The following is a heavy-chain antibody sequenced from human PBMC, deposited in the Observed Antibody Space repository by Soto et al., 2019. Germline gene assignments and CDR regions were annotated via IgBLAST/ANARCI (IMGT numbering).Heavy chain of an antibody. V-gene: IGHV4-30-2*01. D-gene: IGHD3-16*01. CDR2: IYHIGST. J-gene: IGHJ5*02. CDR1: GGPISSGCFS. Sequence: SETLSLTCAVSGGPISSGCFSWSWIRQPPGKGLEWIGYIYHIGSTYYNPSLNSRVTISIDKSNNQFSLKLGSVIAADTAVYYVARVVGPVPLGVDNCFDPWGQGTMVTVSS. CDR3: ARVVGPVPLGVDNCFDP.